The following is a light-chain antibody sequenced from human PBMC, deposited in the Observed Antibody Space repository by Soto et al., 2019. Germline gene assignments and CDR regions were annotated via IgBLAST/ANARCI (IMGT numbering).Light chain of an antibody. J-gene: IGKJ2*01. CDR1: QSVASN. V-gene: IGKV3-15*01. CDR2: GAS. Sequence: EIVMTQSPASLSVSPGDGATLSCRASQSVASNVAWYQQKPGQGPRLLIHGASTRAVGVPARFSGSGSGTDFAVTISSLQSEDFAVYCWQQYHNWPPQYTFGQGTKLQI. CDR3: QQYHNWPPQYT.